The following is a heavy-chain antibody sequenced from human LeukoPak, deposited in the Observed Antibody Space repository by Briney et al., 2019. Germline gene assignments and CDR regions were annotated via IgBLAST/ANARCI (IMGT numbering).Heavy chain of an antibody. CDR2: ITSSSDTI. V-gene: IGHV3-48*01. CDR3: ARYDYGDYEDYFYYMDV. CDR1: GFTFSSYE. Sequence: GGSLRLSCAASGFTFSSYEMNWVRQAPGKGLEWVAFITSSSDTISYADSVKGRFTISRDNAKNSLYLQMDGLRAEDTAVYYCARYDYGDYEDYFYYMDVWGKGTAVSVSS. J-gene: IGHJ6*03. D-gene: IGHD4-17*01.